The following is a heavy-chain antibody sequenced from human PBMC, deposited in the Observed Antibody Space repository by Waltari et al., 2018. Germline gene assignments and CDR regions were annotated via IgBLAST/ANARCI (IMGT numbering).Heavy chain of an antibody. Sequence: EVQLVQSGAEVKKPGESLKISCRGSGYSFTSYWIGWVRQMPGKGLEWMGIIYPGDSDTRYSPSFQGQVTISADKSISTAYLQWSSLKASDTAMYYCAVYLTMVQGVIGWFDPWGQGTLVTVSS. CDR2: IYPGDSDT. D-gene: IGHD3-10*01. J-gene: IGHJ5*02. CDR1: GYSFTSYW. V-gene: IGHV5-51*01. CDR3: AVYLTMVQGVIGWFDP.